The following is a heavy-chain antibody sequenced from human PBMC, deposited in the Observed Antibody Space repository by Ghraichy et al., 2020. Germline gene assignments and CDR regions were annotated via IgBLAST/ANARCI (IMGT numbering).Heavy chain of an antibody. J-gene: IGHJ4*02. CDR2: INHSGST. D-gene: IGHD2-2*01. Sequence: SPTLSLTCAVYGGSFSGYYWSWIRQPPGKGLEWIGEINHSGSTNYNPSLKSRVTISVDTSKNQFSLKLSSVTAADTAVYYCARSSYCSSTSCYGFWGYYFDYWGQGTLVTVSS. CDR1: GGSFSGYY. V-gene: IGHV4-34*01. CDR3: ARSSYCSSTSCYGFWGYYFDY.